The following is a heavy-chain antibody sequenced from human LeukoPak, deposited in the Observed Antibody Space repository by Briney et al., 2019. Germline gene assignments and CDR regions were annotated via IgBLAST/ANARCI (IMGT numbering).Heavy chain of an antibody. J-gene: IGHJ4*02. D-gene: IGHD5-18*01. Sequence: SETLSLTCAVYGGSFSGYYWSWIRQPPGKGLEWIGEINHSGSTNYNPSLKSRVTISVDTAKNQFSLKLSSVTAADTAVYYCAREDTAMVDWGQGTLVTVSS. V-gene: IGHV4-34*01. CDR1: GGSFSGYY. CDR3: AREDTAMVD. CDR2: INHSGST.